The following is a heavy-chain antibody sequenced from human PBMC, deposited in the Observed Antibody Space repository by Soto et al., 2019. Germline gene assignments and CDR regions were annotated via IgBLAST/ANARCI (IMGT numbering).Heavy chain of an antibody. Sequence: SETLSLTCAVYGGSFSGYYWSWIRQPPGKGLEWIGEINHSGSTNYNPSLKSRVTISVDTSKNQFSLKLSSVTAADTAVYYCARVIAARPPCYYYYMDVWGKGTTVTVSS. CDR3: ARVIAARPPCYYYYMDV. CDR1: GGSFSGYY. J-gene: IGHJ6*03. D-gene: IGHD6-6*01. CDR2: INHSGST. V-gene: IGHV4-34*01.